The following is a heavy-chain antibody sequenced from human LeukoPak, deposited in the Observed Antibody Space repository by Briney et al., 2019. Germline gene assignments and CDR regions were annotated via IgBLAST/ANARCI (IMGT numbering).Heavy chain of an antibody. CDR1: GFTFSSFE. Sequence: PGGSLRHSCAASGFTFSSFEMNYLRQAPGKGLEWVSYISSSGSQIYYADSVKGRFTISRDNAKNSLYLQMNSLRAEDTAVYYCARSNKNYFDYWGQGTLVTVSS. J-gene: IGHJ4*02. CDR2: ISSSGSQI. CDR3: ARSNKNYFDY. V-gene: IGHV3-48*03.